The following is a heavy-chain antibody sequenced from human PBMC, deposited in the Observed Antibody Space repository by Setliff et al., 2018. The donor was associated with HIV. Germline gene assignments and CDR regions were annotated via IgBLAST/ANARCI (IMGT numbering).Heavy chain of an antibody. D-gene: IGHD3-10*01. CDR2: LIPVLGEP. V-gene: IGHV1-69*11. CDR3: ARGVLYGLSEY. J-gene: IGHJ4*02. Sequence: SVKVSCKTSGHTPRHYGINWIRQAPGQGLEWVGSLIPVLGEPHYAPRFQGRVTITADDSTNTAYLELSNLRFDDTATYYCARGVLYGLSEYWGTGSLVTVSS. CDR1: GHTPRHYG.